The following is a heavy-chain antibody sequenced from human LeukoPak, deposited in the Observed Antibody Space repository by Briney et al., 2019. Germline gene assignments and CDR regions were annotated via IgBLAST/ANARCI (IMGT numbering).Heavy chain of an antibody. CDR3: ARELERLAFDY. CDR1: GFTFSSYA. D-gene: IGHD1-1*01. Sequence: GGSLRLSCAASGFTFSSYAMHWVRQAPGKGLEWVAVISYDGSDKYYADSVKGRFTISRDNSKNTLYLQMNSLRAEDTAVYYCARELERLAFDYWGQGTLVTVSS. V-gene: IGHV3-30-3*01. J-gene: IGHJ4*02. CDR2: ISYDGSDK.